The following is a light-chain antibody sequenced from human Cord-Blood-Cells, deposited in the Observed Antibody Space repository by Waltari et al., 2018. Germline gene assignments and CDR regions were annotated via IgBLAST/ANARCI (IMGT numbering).Light chain of an antibody. CDR1: SSNIGNNY. CDR3: GTWDSSLSPGV. V-gene: IGLV1-51*02. Sequence: QSVLTQPPSVSAAPGQKVTISCSGSSSNIGNNYVSWYQQLPGTAPKLLIHENNKRPSGIPDRFSGSKSGTSATLGITGLQTGDEADYYCGTWDSSLSPGVFGTGTKVTVL. J-gene: IGLJ1*01. CDR2: ENN.